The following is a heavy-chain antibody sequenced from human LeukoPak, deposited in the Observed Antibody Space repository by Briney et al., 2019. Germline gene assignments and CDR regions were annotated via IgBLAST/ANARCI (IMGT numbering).Heavy chain of an antibody. D-gene: IGHD4/OR15-4a*01. J-gene: IGHJ4*02. V-gene: IGHV3-53*01. Sequence: GGSLRLSCAASGFVFSNSGMHWVRQAPGKGLEWVSFIYSGTIHYSDSVKGRFTISRDNSKNTLYLQMNSLRAEDTAVYYCARRAGAYSHPYDYWGQGTLVTVSS. CDR2: IYSGTI. CDR1: GFVFSNSG. CDR3: ARRAGAYSHPYDY.